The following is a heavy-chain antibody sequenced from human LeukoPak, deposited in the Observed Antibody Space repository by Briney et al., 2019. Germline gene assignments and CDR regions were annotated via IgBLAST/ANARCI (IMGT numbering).Heavy chain of an antibody. CDR1: GGSISSSSYY. V-gene: IGHV4-39*01. D-gene: IGHD3-16*01. J-gene: IGHJ4*02. Sequence: SETLSLTCTVSGGSISSSSYYWGWIRQPPGKGLEWIGSIYYSGSTYYNPSLKLRVTISVDTSKHNFSMKPSSVTPADTAVYYCARQPSRLSLDYWGQGTLVTVSS. CDR2: IYYSGST. CDR3: ARQPSRLSLDY.